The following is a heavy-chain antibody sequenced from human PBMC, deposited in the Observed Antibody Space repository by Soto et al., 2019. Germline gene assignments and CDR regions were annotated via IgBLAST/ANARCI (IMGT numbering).Heavy chain of an antibody. Sequence: QLQLQESGSGLVKPSQTLSLTCAVSGGSISSGGYSWSWIRQPPGKGLMWIGYIYHSGSTYYNPTLKSRVTISVDRAKNQFCLKLSSVTDADTAVYCCARVPDYWGEGTLVTVSS. CDR1: GGSISSGGYS. CDR3: ARVPDY. CDR2: IYHSGST. J-gene: IGHJ4*02. V-gene: IGHV4-30-2*01.